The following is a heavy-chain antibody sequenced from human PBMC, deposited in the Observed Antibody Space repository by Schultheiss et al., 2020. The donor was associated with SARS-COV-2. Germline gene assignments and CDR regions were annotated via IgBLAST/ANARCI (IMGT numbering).Heavy chain of an antibody. CDR2: ISGSGGST. Sequence: GGSLRLSCAASGFTFSSNYMSWVRQAPGKGLEWVSAISGSGGSTYYADSVKGRFTISRDNSKNTRYLQMNSLRAEDTAVYYCARGSRIVGGLDYWGQGTLVTVSS. J-gene: IGHJ4*02. CDR1: GFTFSSNY. CDR3: ARGSRIVGGLDY. D-gene: IGHD1-26*01. V-gene: IGHV3-23*01.